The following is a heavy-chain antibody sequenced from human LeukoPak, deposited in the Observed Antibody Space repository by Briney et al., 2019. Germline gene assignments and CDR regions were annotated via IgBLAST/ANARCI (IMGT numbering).Heavy chain of an antibody. V-gene: IGHV3-23*01. CDR3: ARPAVDTAMVSRFGY. Sequence: GGSLRLSCAASGFTFSSYAMNWVRQAPGKGLEWISVMSGRGGSTDYADSMKGRFIISRDNSKNTLYLQMNSLRAEDTAVYYCARPAVDTAMVSRFGYWGQGTLVTVSS. D-gene: IGHD5-18*01. J-gene: IGHJ4*02. CDR2: MSGRGGST. CDR1: GFTFSSYA.